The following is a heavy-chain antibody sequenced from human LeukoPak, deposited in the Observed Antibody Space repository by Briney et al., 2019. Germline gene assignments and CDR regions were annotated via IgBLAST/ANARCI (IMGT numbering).Heavy chain of an antibody. Sequence: GESLKISCKGSGYIFTNHWIGWVRQMPGKGLEWMGIVYPGDSDTRYSPSFQGQVTISADKSISTAYLQWSSLKASDTAMFYCARMAVAGTFKAFDIWGQGTMVTVSS. D-gene: IGHD6-19*01. CDR1: GYIFTNHW. J-gene: IGHJ3*02. CDR2: VYPGDSDT. V-gene: IGHV5-51*01. CDR3: ARMAVAGTFKAFDI.